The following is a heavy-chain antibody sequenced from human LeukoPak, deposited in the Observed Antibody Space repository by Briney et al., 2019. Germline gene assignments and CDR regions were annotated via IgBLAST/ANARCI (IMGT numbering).Heavy chain of an antibody. CDR1: GFTFSSYS. CDR2: ISSSSSYI. Sequence: GGSLRLSCAASGFTFSSYSMNWVRQAPGKGLEWVSSISSSSSYIYYADSVEGRFTISRDNAKNSLYLQMNSLRAEDTAVYYCAKEPTSYSSGWYFHHWGQGTLVTVSS. D-gene: IGHD6-25*01. J-gene: IGHJ1*01. V-gene: IGHV3-21*01. CDR3: AKEPTSYSSGWYFHH.